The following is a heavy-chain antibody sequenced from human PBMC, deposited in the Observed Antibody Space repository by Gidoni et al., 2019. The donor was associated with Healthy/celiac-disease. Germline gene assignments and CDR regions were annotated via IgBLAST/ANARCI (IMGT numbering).Heavy chain of an antibody. CDR3: ASYGRPGGDP. D-gene: IGHD3-10*01. CDR1: GFTFSSYS. CDR2: ISSSSSYI. J-gene: IGHJ5*02. V-gene: IGHV3-21*01. Sequence: EVQLVASGGGLVKPGALLRLPCAASGFTFSSYSMNWVRQAPGKGLEWVSSISSSSSYIYYADSVKGRFTISRDNAKNSLYLQMNSRRAEDTAVYYCASYGRPGGDPWGQGTLVTVSS.